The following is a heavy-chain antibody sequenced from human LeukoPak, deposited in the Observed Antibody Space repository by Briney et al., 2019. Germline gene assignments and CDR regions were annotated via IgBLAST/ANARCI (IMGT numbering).Heavy chain of an antibody. CDR1: GYTFTSYY. CDR2: INPSGGST. D-gene: IGHD2-15*01. Sequence: ASVKVSCKASGYTFTSYYMHWVRQAPGQGLEWMGIINPSGGSTSYAQKFQGRVTMTRDTFTSTVYMELSSLRSEDTAVYYCASPRTYCSGGSCYSSYDYWGQGTLVTVSS. CDR3: ASPRTYCSGGSCYSSYDY. V-gene: IGHV1-46*01. J-gene: IGHJ4*02.